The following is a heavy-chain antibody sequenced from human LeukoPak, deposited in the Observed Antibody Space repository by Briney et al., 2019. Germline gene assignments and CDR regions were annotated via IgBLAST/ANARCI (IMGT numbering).Heavy chain of an antibody. CDR2: INPSGGST. Sequence: ASVKVSCKASGYTFTSYYMHWVRQAPGQGLEWMGIINPSGGSTSYAQKFQGRVTMTRDTSISTAYMELSRLRSDDTAVYYCAREYYYDSRGYYYYYGMDVWGQGTTVTVSS. J-gene: IGHJ6*02. CDR1: GYTFTSYY. D-gene: IGHD3-22*01. V-gene: IGHV1-46*01. CDR3: AREYYYDSRGYYYYYGMDV.